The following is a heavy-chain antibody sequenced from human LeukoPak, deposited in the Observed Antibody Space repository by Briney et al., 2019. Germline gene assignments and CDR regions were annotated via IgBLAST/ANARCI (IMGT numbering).Heavy chain of an antibody. D-gene: IGHD3-9*01. Sequence: GASVKVSCKASGYTFTSYGISWVRQAPGQGLEWMGWISAYNGSTNYAQKLQGRVTMTTDTSTSTAYMELRSLRSDDTAVYYCARDPLRYFDWLSQYGMDVWGQGTTVTVSS. CDR2: ISAYNGST. V-gene: IGHV1-18*01. CDR1: GYTFTSYG. CDR3: ARDPLRYFDWLSQYGMDV. J-gene: IGHJ6*02.